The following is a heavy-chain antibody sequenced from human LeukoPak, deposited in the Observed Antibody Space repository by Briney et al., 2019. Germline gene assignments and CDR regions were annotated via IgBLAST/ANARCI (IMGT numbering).Heavy chain of an antibody. D-gene: IGHD1-26*01. V-gene: IGHV3-74*01. Sequence: GGSLRLSCAASGFTFRKYWLHWVRQAPGKGLVWVSRINPDDGSTSYADSVKGRFTISRDNAKSTLYLQMNSLRAEDTAVYYCARAYERELPVAYGMDVWGQGTTVTVSS. CDR1: GFTFRKYW. CDR2: INPDDGST. J-gene: IGHJ6*02. CDR3: ARAYERELPVAYGMDV.